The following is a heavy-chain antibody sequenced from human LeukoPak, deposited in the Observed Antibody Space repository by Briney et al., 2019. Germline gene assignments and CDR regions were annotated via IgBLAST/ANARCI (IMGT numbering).Heavy chain of an antibody. CDR1: GFTFSTYA. Sequence: GGSLRLSCAASGFTFSTYAMHWVRQAPGKGLECVAVMSFDGSNEYYADSVKGRFTISRDNSENTLYLQMSSLRAEDTAVYYCARDVDYWGQGTLVTVSS. J-gene: IGHJ4*02. CDR2: MSFDGSNE. CDR3: ARDVDY. V-gene: IGHV3-30-3*01.